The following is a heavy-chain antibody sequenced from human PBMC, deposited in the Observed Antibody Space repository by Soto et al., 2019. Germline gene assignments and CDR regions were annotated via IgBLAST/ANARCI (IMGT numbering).Heavy chain of an antibody. D-gene: IGHD3-10*01. Sequence: NPSETLSLTCAVSGYSISSGYYWGWIRQPPGKGLEWIASVHHTGSPNYNPSLKSRVTISVDTSKNQFSLKLSSVTAADTAVYYCARGTRMVREAHPLLRFDPWGQGTLVTVSS. V-gene: IGHV4-38-2*01. J-gene: IGHJ5*02. CDR1: GYSISSGYY. CDR3: ARGTRMVREAHPLLRFDP. CDR2: VHHTGSP.